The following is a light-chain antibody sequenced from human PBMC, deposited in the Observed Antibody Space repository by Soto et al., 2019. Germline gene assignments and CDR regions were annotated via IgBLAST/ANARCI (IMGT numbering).Light chain of an antibody. Sequence: DLQMTQSPSSLSASVGDRVTITCQASQDISNYLNWYQQKPGKAPKLLIYDASNLETGVPSRFTGSGSWTDFTFTISSLQSEDIATYYCQQYGNLPRTFGQATKVEIK. CDR3: QQYGNLPRT. V-gene: IGKV1-33*01. CDR1: QDISNY. CDR2: DAS. J-gene: IGKJ1*01.